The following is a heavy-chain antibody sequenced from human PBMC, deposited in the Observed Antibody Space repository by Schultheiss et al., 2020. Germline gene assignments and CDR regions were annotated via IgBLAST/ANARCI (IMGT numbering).Heavy chain of an antibody. D-gene: IGHD1-1*01. J-gene: IGHJ4*02. CDR1: GFIFRDSW. CDR2: INQDGSQK. V-gene: IGHV3-7*03. CDR3: AKDAGWNHFDS. Sequence: GESLKISCAASGFIFRDSWMSWVRQAPGKRLQWVGNINQDGSQKNSVDSVRGRFTISRDNARNLLYLQMNSLTAEDTALYYCAKDAGWNHFDSWGQGTLVTVSS.